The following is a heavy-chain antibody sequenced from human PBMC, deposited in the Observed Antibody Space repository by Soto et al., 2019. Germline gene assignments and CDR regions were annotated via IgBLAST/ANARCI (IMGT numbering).Heavy chain of an antibody. CDR1: GFTFSSYE. CDR2: ISSSGSTI. V-gene: IGHV3-48*03. CDR3: ARDSHYYDSSGYYPLFDY. J-gene: IGHJ4*02. D-gene: IGHD3-22*01. Sequence: PGGSLRLSCAASGFTFSSYEMNWVRQAPVKGLEWVSYISSSGSTIYYADSVKGRFTISRDNAKNSLYLQMNSLRAEDTAVYYCARDSHYYDSSGYYPLFDYWGQGTLVTVSS.